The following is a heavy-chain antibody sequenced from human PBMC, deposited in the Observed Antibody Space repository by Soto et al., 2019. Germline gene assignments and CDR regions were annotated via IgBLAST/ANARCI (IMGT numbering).Heavy chain of an antibody. CDR3: AISSGYYLEYFQH. CDR2: IYYSWST. J-gene: IGHJ1*01. D-gene: IGHD3-22*01. Sequence: SETLSLTCTVPVGSISSSSYYLGWIRQPPGKGLEWIGSIYYSWSTYYNPSLKSRVTISLDTSKNQFSLRLSSVTAADTAVYYCAISSGYYLEYFQHWGQGTMVTVSS. V-gene: IGHV4-39*01. CDR1: VGSISSSSYY.